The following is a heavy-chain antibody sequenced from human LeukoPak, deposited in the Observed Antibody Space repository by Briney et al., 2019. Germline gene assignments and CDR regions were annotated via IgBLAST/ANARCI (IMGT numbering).Heavy chain of an antibody. CDR3: ANPAPWVVYLY. D-gene: IGHD2-8*02. CDR1: GFTFSSYD. J-gene: IGHJ4*02. CDR2: SRNYGGST. Sequence: GGSLRLSCAASGFTFSSYDKSWVRQAPGTGLELVSGSRNYGGSTYYAGSVKGRFTISRDNSKNTLYLQMNSLRAEDTGVYYCANPAPWVVYLYWGQGTLVTVSS. V-gene: IGHV3-23*01.